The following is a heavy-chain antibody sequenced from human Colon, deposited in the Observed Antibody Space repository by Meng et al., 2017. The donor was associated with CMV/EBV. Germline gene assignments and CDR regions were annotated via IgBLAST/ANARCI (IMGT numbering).Heavy chain of an antibody. CDR1: GFTFSTYW. J-gene: IGHJ4*02. V-gene: IGHV3-74*01. CDR2: INSDGSSS. CDR3: AREKGDSGLAAAISDY. Sequence: SGFTFSTYWMQWVRQAPGKGLVWVSRINSDGSSSNYADSVKGRFTISRDNAKNTVYLQMNSLRAEDTAMYYCAREKGDSGLAAAISDYWGQGTLVTVSS. D-gene: IGHD2-2*01.